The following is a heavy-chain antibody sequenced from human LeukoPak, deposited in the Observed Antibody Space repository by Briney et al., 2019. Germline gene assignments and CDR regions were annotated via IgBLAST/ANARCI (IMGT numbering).Heavy chain of an antibody. D-gene: IGHD6-13*01. Sequence: GGSLRLSCAASGFTFSSYSMNWVRQAPGKGLEWVSYISSSSSTIYYADSAKGRFTISRDNTKSSLYLQINSLRAEDTAVYYCARDGTAAGLYFDLWGQGTLVTVSS. CDR3: ARDGTAAGLYFDL. J-gene: IGHJ4*01. CDR2: ISSSSSTI. V-gene: IGHV3-48*04. CDR1: GFTFSSYS.